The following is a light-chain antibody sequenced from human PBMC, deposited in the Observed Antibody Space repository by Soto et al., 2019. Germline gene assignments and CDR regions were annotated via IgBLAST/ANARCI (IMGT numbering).Light chain of an antibody. CDR1: STDVGASNN. CDR2: DVS. J-gene: IGLJ1*01. V-gene: IGLV2-11*01. CDR3: SSYKSRSTRV. Sequence: QSALTQPRSVSGSHGQSVTISCTGTSTDVGASNNVSWYQQHPGKAPKLMIYDVSERPSGVPDRFSGSKSGNTASLTISGLQDDDEAAYYGSSYKSRSTRVFGTGTKVTV.